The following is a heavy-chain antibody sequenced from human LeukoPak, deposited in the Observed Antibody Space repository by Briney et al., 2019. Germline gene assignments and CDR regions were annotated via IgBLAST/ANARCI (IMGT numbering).Heavy chain of an antibody. CDR3: ARDKTFEVVNYFDY. CDR1: GGSISSGSYY. J-gene: IGHJ4*02. Sequence: SSETLSLTCTVSGGSISSGSYYWGWIRQPPGKGLEWIGSIYYSGSTYYNPSLKSRITISLDTSKNQFTLKLSSVTAADTAVYYCARDKTFEVVNYFDYWGQGTLATVSS. D-gene: IGHD3-3*01. V-gene: IGHV4-39*06. CDR2: IYYSGST.